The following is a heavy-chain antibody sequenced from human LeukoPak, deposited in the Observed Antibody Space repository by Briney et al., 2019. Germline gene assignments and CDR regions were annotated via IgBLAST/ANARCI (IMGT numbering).Heavy chain of an antibody. D-gene: IGHD3-16*01. V-gene: IGHV1-69*05. CDR1: GGTFSSYG. CDR3: ARGGGP. Sequence: EASVKVSCKASGGTFSSYGISWVRQAPGQGLEWMGGIIPMFGTANYAQKFQGRVTITTDESTNTAHMELSSLRSEDTAVYYCARGGGPWGQGTLVTVSS. CDR2: IIPMFGTA. J-gene: IGHJ5*02.